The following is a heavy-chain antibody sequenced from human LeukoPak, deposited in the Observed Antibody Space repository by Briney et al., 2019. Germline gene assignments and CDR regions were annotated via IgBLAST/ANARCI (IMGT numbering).Heavy chain of an antibody. CDR3: ARIGYNTLDY. CDR1: GYTFTNYY. Sequence: GASVKVSCKASGYTFTNYYMHWVRQAPGQGLEWMGWINTNTGNPSYALDFTGRLVLSLDTSVSTANLHLGSLKAEDTAVYYCARIGYNTLDYWGQGTLVTVSS. J-gene: IGHJ4*02. D-gene: IGHD3-3*01. V-gene: IGHV7-4-1*01. CDR2: INTNTGNP.